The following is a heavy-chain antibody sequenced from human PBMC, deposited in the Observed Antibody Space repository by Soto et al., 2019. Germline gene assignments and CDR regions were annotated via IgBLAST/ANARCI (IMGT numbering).Heavy chain of an antibody. D-gene: IGHD3-3*01. V-gene: IGHV4-30-4*01. J-gene: IGHJ4*02. Sequence: PSETLSLTCTVSGDSVSSVGFHWAWLRRPPGKGLEWIGYIYNGGSTYYRPSLESRMHMSPDATRNHYSLRLTSVTAADTAVYFCARAPVGLDTISYFDYWGQGKLVTV. CDR1: GDSVSSVGFH. CDR2: IYNGGST. CDR3: ARAPVGLDTISYFDY.